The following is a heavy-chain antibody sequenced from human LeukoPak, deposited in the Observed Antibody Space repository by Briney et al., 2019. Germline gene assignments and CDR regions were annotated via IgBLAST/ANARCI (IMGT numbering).Heavy chain of an antibody. CDR3: ARGAFGGSY. CDR2: ISDSGGST. D-gene: IGHD1-26*01. V-gene: IGHV3-23*01. J-gene: IGHJ4*02. Sequence: GGSLRPSCAVSGITLSNYGMSWVRQAPGKGLEWVAGISDSGGSTNYADSVKGRFTISRDNAKNSLYLQMNSLRAEDTAVYYCARGAFGGSYWGQGTLVTVSS. CDR1: GITLSNYG.